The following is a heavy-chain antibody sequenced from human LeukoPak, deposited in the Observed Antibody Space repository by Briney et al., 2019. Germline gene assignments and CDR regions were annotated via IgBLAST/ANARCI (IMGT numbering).Heavy chain of an antibody. CDR3: AREADGAATLRLSRGVYAFDI. V-gene: IGHV4-39*07. CDR2: IYYSGST. Sequence: SETLSLTCTVSGGSISSSSYYWGWIRQPPGKGLEWIGSIYYSGSTYYNPSLKSRVTISVDTSKNQFSLKLSSVTAADTAVYYCAREADGAATLRLSRGVYAFDIWGQGTMVTVSS. D-gene: IGHD2-8*01. J-gene: IGHJ3*02. CDR1: GGSISSSSYY.